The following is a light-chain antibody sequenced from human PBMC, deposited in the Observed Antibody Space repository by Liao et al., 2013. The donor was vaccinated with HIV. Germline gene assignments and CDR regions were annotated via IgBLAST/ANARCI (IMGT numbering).Light chain of an antibody. Sequence: SYELSQPPSVSVAPGKTAIITCGGNNIGTKSVHWYQQKPGQAPVVVISFDTDRPSGIPQRFSGSNSGNTATLTINRVEAGDEADYYCQLWDTTSDLVVFGGGTKLTVL. V-gene: IGLV3-21*04. CDR1: NIGTKS. CDR3: QLWDTTSDLVV. CDR2: FDT. J-gene: IGLJ2*01.